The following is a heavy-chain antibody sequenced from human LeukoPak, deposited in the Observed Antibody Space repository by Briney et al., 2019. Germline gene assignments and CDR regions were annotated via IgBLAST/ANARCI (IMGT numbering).Heavy chain of an antibody. CDR3: ARRPAGYSSGFTPKYYFDY. CDR2: ISSSSSTI. CDR1: GFTFSSYS. V-gene: IGHV3-48*01. Sequence: GGSLRLSCAASGFTFSSYSMNWVRQAPGKGLEWVSCISSSSSTIYYADSVKGRFTISRDNAKNSLYLQMNSLRAEDTAVYYCARRPAGYSSGFTPKYYFDYWGQGTLVTVSS. J-gene: IGHJ4*02. D-gene: IGHD6-19*01.